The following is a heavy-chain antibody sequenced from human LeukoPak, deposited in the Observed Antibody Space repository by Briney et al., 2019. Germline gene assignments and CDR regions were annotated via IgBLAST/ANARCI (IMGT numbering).Heavy chain of an antibody. J-gene: IGHJ4*02. D-gene: IGHD6-13*01. CDR1: GFTLSSYW. CDR2: INSDGSST. V-gene: IGHV3-74*01. CDR3: ASLGAAAAATNFDY. Sequence: GGSLRLSCAASGFTLSSYWMHWVRQAPGKGLVWVSRINSDGSSTSYADSVKGRFTISRDNAKNTLYLQMNSLRAEDTAVYYCASLGAAAAATNFDYWGQGTLVTVSS.